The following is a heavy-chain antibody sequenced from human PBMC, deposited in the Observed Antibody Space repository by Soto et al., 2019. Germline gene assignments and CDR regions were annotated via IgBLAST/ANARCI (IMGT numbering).Heavy chain of an antibody. V-gene: IGHV4-31*03. CDR1: GGSISSGGYX. CDR2: IYYSGST. Sequence: TSETLSLTCTVSGGSISSGGYXWSWIRQHPGKGLEWIGYIYYSGSTYYNPSLKSRVTISVDTSKNQFSLKLSSVTAADTAVYYCARDHDRGSGSPGYYYGMDVWGQGTTVTVSS. CDR3: ARDHDRGSGSPGYYYGMDV. D-gene: IGHD3-10*01. J-gene: IGHJ6*02.